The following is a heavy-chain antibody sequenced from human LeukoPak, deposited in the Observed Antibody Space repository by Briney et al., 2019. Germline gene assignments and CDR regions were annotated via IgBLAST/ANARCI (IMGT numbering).Heavy chain of an antibody. J-gene: IGHJ4*02. V-gene: IGHV3-21*01. CDR1: GFTFMNYN. D-gene: IGHD7-27*01. Sequence: GGSLSLSCAASGFTFMNYNMSWVRQAPGKGLEWVSSISSGSNYIYYADSVNGRFTVSRDNYKNTLYLQMTSLRAEDTAVYYCARDPNWGAGGFFDYWGQGSLVTVPS. CDR3: ARDPNWGAGGFFDY. CDR2: ISSGSNYI.